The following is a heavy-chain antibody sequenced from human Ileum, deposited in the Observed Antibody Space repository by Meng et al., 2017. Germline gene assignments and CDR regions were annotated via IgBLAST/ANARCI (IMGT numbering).Heavy chain of an antibody. CDR2: INAGNGNT. CDR3: ARDQAYYDFWSGYPY. V-gene: IGHV1-3*01. D-gene: IGHD3-3*01. J-gene: IGHJ4*02. Sequence: ASVTVSCKASGYTFTSYAMHWVRQTPGHRLEWMGWINAGNGNTKYSQKFQGRVTITRDTSASTAYMELSSLRSEDTAVYYCARDQAYYDFWSGYPYWGQGILVTVSS. CDR1: GYTFTSYA.